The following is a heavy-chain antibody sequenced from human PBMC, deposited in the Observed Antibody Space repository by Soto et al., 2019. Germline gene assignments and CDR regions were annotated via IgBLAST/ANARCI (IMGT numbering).Heavy chain of an antibody. J-gene: IGHJ4*02. D-gene: IGHD5-12*01. CDR2: ISSDVNYK. CDR1: GFTFSSYA. Sequence: QVQLVESGGGVVQPGRSLRLSCAASGFTFSSYALHWVRQAPGKGLDWVAVISSDVNYKYYADSVKGRFTISRDNSKNSLYMQMNGLRAVDTAVYYNARQKKRGVWLFDFWGKGTLVTVSS. CDR3: ARQKKRGVWLFDF. V-gene: IGHV3-30-3*01.